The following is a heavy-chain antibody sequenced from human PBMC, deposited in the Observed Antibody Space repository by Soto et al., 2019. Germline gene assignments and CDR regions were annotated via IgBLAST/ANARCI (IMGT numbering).Heavy chain of an antibody. J-gene: IGHJ4*02. V-gene: IGHV4-4*02. Sequence: AETLSLTCAVSGASFTSNDWWTVVRQPPGRGLEWIGEIYRTGSTNYNPSLKSRVTISLDKSENQFSLKVTSLTAADTAVYYCASRDPGTSVDYWGQGTLVTVSS. D-gene: IGHD1-7*01. CDR1: GASFTSNDW. CDR2: IYRTGST. CDR3: ASRDPGTSVDY.